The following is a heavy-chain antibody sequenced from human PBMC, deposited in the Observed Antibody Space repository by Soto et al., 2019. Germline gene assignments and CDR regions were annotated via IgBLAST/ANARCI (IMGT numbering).Heavy chain of an antibody. CDR1: GGSVNSGNYY. J-gene: IGHJ3*02. V-gene: IGHV4-34*01. D-gene: IGHD1-1*01. CDR2: MSHSVAT. Sequence: QVQLQQWGAGLLKPSETLSLTCAVFGGSVNSGNYYWSWIRQPTGKGLEWIGEMSHSVATHFNPAHKRRVTISVNTSKNQFSPKMSSVTAADTALYYWSRVERGTATTVGDAFDSWGPGKMVTVSS. CDR3: SRVERGTATTVGDAFDS.